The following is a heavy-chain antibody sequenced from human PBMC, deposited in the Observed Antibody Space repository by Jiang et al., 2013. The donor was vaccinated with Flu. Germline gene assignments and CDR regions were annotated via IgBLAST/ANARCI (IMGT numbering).Heavy chain of an antibody. J-gene: IGHJ6*02. D-gene: IGHD3-3*01. CDR2: MNPNSGNT. Sequence: GASVKVSCKASGYTFTSYDINWVRQATGQGLEWMGWMNPNSGNTGYAQKFQGRVTMTRNTSISTAYMELSSLRSEDTAVYYCARFTGYDFWSGYYTGYYYYGMDVWGQGTTVTVSS. CDR1: GYTFTSYD. CDR3: ARFTGYDFWSGYYTGYYYYGMDV. V-gene: IGHV1-8*01.